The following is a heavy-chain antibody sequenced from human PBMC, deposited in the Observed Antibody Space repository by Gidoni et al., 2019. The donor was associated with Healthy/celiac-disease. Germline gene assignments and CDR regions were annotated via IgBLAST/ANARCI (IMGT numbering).Heavy chain of an antibody. J-gene: IGHJ4*02. V-gene: IGHV3-33*01. CDR3: ARDSVRFGAYYFDY. Sequence: QVQLVEAGVGVVQPGRSLRLSCAASGFTFSSYVMHWVRQAPGKGLEGVAVIWYDGSNNYYADSVKGRFTISRDNSKNTLYLQMNSLRAEDTAVYYCARDSVRFGAYYFDYWGQGTLVTVSS. CDR1: GFTFSSYV. CDR2: IWYDGSNN. D-gene: IGHD3-10*01.